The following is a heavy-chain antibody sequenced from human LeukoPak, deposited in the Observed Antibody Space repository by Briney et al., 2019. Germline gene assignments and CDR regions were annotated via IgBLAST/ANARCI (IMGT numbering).Heavy chain of an antibody. CDR2: IYTSGST. CDR3: ARSRDFWSGMFDP. Sequence: PSETLSLTCTVSGGSISSGPYYWSWIRQPAGKGLEWIGRIYTSGSTNYNPSLKSRVTISVDTSKNQFSLKLSSVTAADTAVYYCARSRDFWSGMFDPWGQVTLVTVCS. V-gene: IGHV4-61*02. CDR1: GGSISSGPYY. D-gene: IGHD3-3*01. J-gene: IGHJ5*02.